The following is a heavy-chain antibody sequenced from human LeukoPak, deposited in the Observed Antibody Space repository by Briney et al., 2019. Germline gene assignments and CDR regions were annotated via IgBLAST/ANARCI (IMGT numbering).Heavy chain of an antibody. J-gene: IGHJ6*04. V-gene: IGHV3-48*03. CDR1: GFTFSTYE. CDR3: AELGITMIGGV. CDR2: ISTSGSTI. D-gene: IGHD3-10*02. Sequence: PGGSLRLSCAASGFTFSTYEMNWVCQAPGKGLEWISYISTSGSTIYYADSMKGRFTISRDNAKNSLYLEMNSLRAEDTAVYYCAELGITMIGGVWGKGTTVTISS.